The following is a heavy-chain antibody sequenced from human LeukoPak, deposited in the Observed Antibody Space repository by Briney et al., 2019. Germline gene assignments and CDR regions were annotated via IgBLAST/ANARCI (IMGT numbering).Heavy chain of an antibody. CDR3: ARSDHFEVAATRDWYFDL. D-gene: IGHD2-15*01. CDR1: GYTFTSYY. J-gene: IGHJ2*01. CDR2: INPSGGTT. V-gene: IGHV1-46*01. Sequence: ASVKVSCKASGYTFTSYYMHWVRQAPGQGLEWMGGINPSGGTTSYAQKFQGRITMTRDMSTSTVYMELSSLRSEETAVYYCARSDHFEVAATRDWYFDLWGRGTLVTVSS.